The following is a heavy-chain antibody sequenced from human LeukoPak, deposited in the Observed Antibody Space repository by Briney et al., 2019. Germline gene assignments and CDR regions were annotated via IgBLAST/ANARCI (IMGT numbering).Heavy chain of an antibody. CDR2: ISSSGSTI. CDR3: ARAREDYGDYVDY. D-gene: IGHD4-17*01. V-gene: IGHV3-48*03. J-gene: IGHJ4*02. Sequence: GGSLRLSCAASGFTFSSYEMNWVHQAPGKGLEWVSYISSSGSTIYYADSVKGRFTISRDNAKNSLYLQMNSLRAEDTAVYYCARAREDYGDYVDYWGQGTLVTVSS. CDR1: GFTFSSYE.